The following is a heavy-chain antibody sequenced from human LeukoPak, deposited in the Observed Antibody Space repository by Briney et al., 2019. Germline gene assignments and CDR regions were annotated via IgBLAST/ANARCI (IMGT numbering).Heavy chain of an antibody. CDR3: AKGRYQLPLYYFDY. Sequence: GGSLRLSCAASGFTFGDYATHWVRQAPGKGLEWVSGISWNSGSIGYADSVKGRFTISRDNAKNSLYLQMNSLRAEDTALYYCAKGRYQLPLYYFDYWGQGTLVTVSS. V-gene: IGHV3-9*01. CDR2: ISWNSGSI. J-gene: IGHJ4*02. D-gene: IGHD2-2*01. CDR1: GFTFGDYA.